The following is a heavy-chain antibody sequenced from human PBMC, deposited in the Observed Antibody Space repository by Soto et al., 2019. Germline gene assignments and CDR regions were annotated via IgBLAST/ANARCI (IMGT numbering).Heavy chain of an antibody. CDR3: VVDIAAAGTWFDP. J-gene: IGHJ5*02. CDR2: ISSSSSYI. D-gene: IGHD6-13*01. Sequence: PGGSLRLSCAPSGFTFSSYSMNWVRQAPGKGLEWVSSISSSSSYIYYADSVKGRFTISRDNAKNSLYLQMNSLRAEDTAVYYCVVDIAAAGTWFDPWGQGTLVTVSS. V-gene: IGHV3-21*01. CDR1: GFTFSSYS.